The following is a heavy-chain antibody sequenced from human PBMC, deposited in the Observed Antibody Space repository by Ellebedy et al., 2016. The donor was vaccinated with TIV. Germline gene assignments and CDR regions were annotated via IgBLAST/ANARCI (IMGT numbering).Heavy chain of an antibody. J-gene: IGHJ4*02. Sequence: AASVKVSCKASGYTFTGYYMHWVRQAPGQGLEWMGWINPNSGGTNYAQKFQGRVTMTRDTSISTAYMELSRLRSDDTAVYYCARVTGYSSSSFANWGQGTLVTVSS. CDR3: ARVTGYSSSSFAN. CDR2: INPNSGGT. D-gene: IGHD6-13*01. CDR1: GYTFTGYY. V-gene: IGHV1-2*02.